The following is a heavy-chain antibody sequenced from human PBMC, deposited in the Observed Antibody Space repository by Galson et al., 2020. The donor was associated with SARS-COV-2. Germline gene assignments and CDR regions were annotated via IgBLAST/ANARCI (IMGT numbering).Heavy chain of an antibody. Sequence: VSGPTLVQPTETLKLTCTVSGLSLTNRRVGVSWIRQPPGKALEWHAQIFSNDENSYSTSLKNRLTISRDTSKSQVVLTMANMDPADTATYYCAQVFLELRLFYFYYYMDVWGKGTTVTVSS. D-gene: IGHD1-7*01. CDR2: IFSNDEN. J-gene: IGHJ6*03. CDR1: GLSLTNRRVG. CDR3: AQVFLELRLFYFYYYMDV. V-gene: IGHV2-26*01.